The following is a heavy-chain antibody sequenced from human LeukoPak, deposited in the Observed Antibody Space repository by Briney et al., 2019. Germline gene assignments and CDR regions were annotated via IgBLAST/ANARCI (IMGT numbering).Heavy chain of an antibody. CDR1: GYTFTSYG. V-gene: IGHV1-2*02. Sequence: LGASVSVSCTASGYTFTSYGISWVRQAPGQGLEWMGWINPNSGGTNYAQKFQGRVTMTRDTSISTAYMELSRLRSDDTAVYYCAREPLTVTTTGGASWGQGTLVTVSS. CDR2: INPNSGGT. J-gene: IGHJ5*02. D-gene: IGHD4-4*01. CDR3: AREPLTVTTTGGAS.